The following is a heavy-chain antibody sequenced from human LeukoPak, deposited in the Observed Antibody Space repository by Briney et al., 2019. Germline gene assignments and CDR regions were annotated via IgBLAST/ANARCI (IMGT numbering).Heavy chain of an antibody. CDR3: ARESIAVAGAPFDY. D-gene: IGHD6-19*01. Sequence: GGSLRLSCAASGFTFSSYEMNWVRQAPGKGLEWVSYISSGSTIYDAASVKGRFTIPRDNAKNSLYLQMNSLRAEDTAVYYCARESIAVAGAPFDYWGQGTLVTVSS. V-gene: IGHV3-48*03. CDR1: GFTFSSYE. CDR2: ISSGSTI. J-gene: IGHJ4*02.